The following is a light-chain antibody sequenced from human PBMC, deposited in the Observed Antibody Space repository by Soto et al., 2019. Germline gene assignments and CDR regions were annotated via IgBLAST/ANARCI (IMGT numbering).Light chain of an antibody. J-gene: IGLJ1*01. CDR2: DVS. V-gene: IGLV2-14*01. Sequence: QSALTQPASVSGSPGQSITISCTGTSSDIGFYNYVSWYQQHPGKAPKVMIYDVSNRPSGVSNRFSGSKSGNTASLTISGLQAEDEADYSCCSYRGTFTHYVFGTGTKVTVL. CDR1: SSDIGFYNY. CDR3: CSYRGTFTHYV.